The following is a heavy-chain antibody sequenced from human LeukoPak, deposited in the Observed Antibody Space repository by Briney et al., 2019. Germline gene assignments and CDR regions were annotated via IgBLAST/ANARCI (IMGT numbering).Heavy chain of an antibody. CDR3: ARGRGYCSSTSCYAGYF. V-gene: IGHV5-51*01. J-gene: IGHJ4*02. CDR2: IYPGGSDT. Sequence: RGESLKISCKGSGYSFTSYWIGWVRQMPGKGLEWMGIIYPGGSDTRYSPSFQGQVTISADKSISTAYLQWSSLKASDTAMYYCARGRGYCSSTSCYAGYFWGQGTLVTVSS. CDR1: GYSFTSYW. D-gene: IGHD2-2*01.